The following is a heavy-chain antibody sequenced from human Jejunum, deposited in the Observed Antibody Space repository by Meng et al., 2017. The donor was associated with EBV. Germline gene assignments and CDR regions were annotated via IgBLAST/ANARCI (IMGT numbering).Heavy chain of an antibody. J-gene: IGHJ4*02. CDR3: ASDISTATFGY. CDR2: INTRTGNP. D-gene: IGHD2-21*02. Sequence: QVPLVQSGSELKKPGASGKLSCKASGYTFSRYAMNWGRQAPGQGLEWMGWINTRTGNPAYAQGFTGRFVFSLDTSVSTAYLQISSLKAEDTAVYYCASDISTATFGYWGQGTLVTVSS. V-gene: IGHV7-4-1*02. CDR1: GYTFSRYA.